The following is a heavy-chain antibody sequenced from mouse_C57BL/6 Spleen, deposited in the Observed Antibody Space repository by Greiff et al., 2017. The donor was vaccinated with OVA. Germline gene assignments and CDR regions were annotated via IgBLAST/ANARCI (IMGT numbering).Heavy chain of an antibody. D-gene: IGHD2-5*01. CDR3: ARRDSNYEYFDY. CDR1: GYTFTSYW. CDR2: IYPSDSAT. Sequence: VQLQQSGAELVRPGSSVKLSCKASGYTFTSYWMAWVKQRPGQGLEWIGNIYPSDSATHYNQKFKDKATLTVDKSSSTAYMQLSRLTSEDSAVYYCARRDSNYEYFDYWGQGTTLTVSS. J-gene: IGHJ2*01. V-gene: IGHV1-61*01.